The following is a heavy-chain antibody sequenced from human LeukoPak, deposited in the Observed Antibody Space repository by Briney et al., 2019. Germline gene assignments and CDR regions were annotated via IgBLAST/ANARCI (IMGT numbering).Heavy chain of an antibody. CDR2: IKQDGSGE. J-gene: IGHJ4*02. Sequence: GGSLRLSCAASGFTFSSYWMSWVRQAPGKGLEWVANIKQDGSGEFCVDSVKGRFTFSRDNAKNSLYLQMNSLRAEDTAMYYCARGKVHDYWGQGTPVIVSS. CDR3: ARGKVHDY. V-gene: IGHV3-7*01. CDR1: GFTFSSYW.